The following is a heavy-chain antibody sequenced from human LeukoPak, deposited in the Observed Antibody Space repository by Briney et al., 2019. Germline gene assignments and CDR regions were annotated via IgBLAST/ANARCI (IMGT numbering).Heavy chain of an antibody. V-gene: IGHV3-23*01. CDR3: AKTYGYYFDH. Sequence: GGSLRHSCVASGFTFSIHALSWVRQAPGKGLEGVSSITGSGTNTYYADSVKGRFTISRDNSKNTLYLQMDSLRADDTAIYYCAKTYGYYFDHWGQGALVTVSS. CDR2: ITGSGTNT. CDR1: GFTFSIHA. D-gene: IGHD4-17*01. J-gene: IGHJ4*02.